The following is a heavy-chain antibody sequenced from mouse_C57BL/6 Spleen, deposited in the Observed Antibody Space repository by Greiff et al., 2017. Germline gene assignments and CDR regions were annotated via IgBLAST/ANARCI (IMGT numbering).Heavy chain of an antibody. J-gene: IGHJ1*03. CDR1: GYTFTDYE. V-gene: IGHV1-15*01. D-gene: IGHD1-1*01. CDR3: TRRVADYGSSVDWYFDV. Sequence: QVQLKQSGAELVRPGASVTLSCKASGYTFTDYEMHWVKQTPVHGLEWIGAIDPETGGTAYNQKFKGKAILTADKSSSTAYMELRSLTSEDSAVYYCTRRVADYGSSVDWYFDVWRTGTTVTVSS. CDR2: IDPETGGT.